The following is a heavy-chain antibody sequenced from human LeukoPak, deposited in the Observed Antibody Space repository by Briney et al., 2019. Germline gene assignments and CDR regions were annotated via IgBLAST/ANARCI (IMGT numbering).Heavy chain of an antibody. CDR1: GFTFSSYS. CDR3: AKGKNYYYMDV. Sequence: GGSLRLSCAASGFTFSSYSMNWVRQAPGKGLEWVAFISYDGSSKYYADSVKGRFTISRDNSKNTLYLQMNSLRAEDTAVYYCAKGKNYYYMDVWGKGTTVTVSS. J-gene: IGHJ6*03. CDR2: ISYDGSSK. V-gene: IGHV3-30*18.